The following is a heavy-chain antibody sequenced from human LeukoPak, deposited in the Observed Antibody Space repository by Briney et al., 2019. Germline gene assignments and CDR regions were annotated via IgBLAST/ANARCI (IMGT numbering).Heavy chain of an antibody. Sequence: GASVKVSCKVSGYTLTELSMHWVRQAPGKGLEWMGGFDPEDGETIYAQKFQGRVTITRDTSASTAYMELSSLRSEDTAVYYCARDVPQLYGDTDYWGQGTLVTVSS. V-gene: IGHV1-24*01. CDR1: GYTLTELS. J-gene: IGHJ4*02. D-gene: IGHD4-17*01. CDR3: ARDVPQLYGDTDY. CDR2: FDPEDGET.